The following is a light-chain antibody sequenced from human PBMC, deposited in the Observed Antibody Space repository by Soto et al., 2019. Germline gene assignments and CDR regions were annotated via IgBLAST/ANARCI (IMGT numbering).Light chain of an antibody. CDR3: FSFTTDWTHV. Sequence: QSALTQPASVSGSPGQSITISCTGSSSDIGAYNYVSWFQQYPGKAPKLIISEVSNRPSGVSTRFSGSKSGTAASLTISGLQTEDEADYFCFSFTTDWTHVFGTGTKLTVL. CDR2: EVS. J-gene: IGLJ1*01. CDR1: SSDIGAYNY. V-gene: IGLV2-14*01.